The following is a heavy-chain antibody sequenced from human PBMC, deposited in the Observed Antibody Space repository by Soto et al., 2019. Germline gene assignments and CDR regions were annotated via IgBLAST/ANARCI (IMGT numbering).Heavy chain of an antibody. CDR1: GYTFTSYY. Sequence: GASVKVSCKASGYTFTSYYMHWVRQAPGQGLEWMGIINPSGGSTSYAQKFQGRVTMTRDTSTSTVYMELSSLRSEDTAVYYCARNGFYDFWSYYYYVMAFWGQGSTVTVSS. D-gene: IGHD3-3*01. V-gene: IGHV1-46*01. J-gene: IGHJ6*02. CDR3: ARNGFYDFWSYYYYVMAF. CDR2: INPSGGST.